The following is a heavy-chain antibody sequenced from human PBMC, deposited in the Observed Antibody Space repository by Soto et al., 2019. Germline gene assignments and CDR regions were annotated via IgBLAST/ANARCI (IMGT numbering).Heavy chain of an antibody. CDR3: AKEREQWLARYFDY. V-gene: IGHV3-30*18. J-gene: IGHJ4*02. CDR2: ISYDGSNK. D-gene: IGHD6-19*01. Sequence: GGSLRLSCAASGFTFSSYGMHWVRQAPGKGLEWVAVISYDGSNKYYADSVKGRFTISRDNSKNTLYLQMNSLRAEDTAVYYCAKEREQWLARYFDYWGQGTLVTVSS. CDR1: GFTFSSYG.